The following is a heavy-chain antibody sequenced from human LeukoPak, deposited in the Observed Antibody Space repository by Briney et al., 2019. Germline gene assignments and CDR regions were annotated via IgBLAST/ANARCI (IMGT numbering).Heavy chain of an antibody. CDR1: GGTFSSYA. CDR3: ARDVTYYYDSGFDY. V-gene: IGHV1-69*01. D-gene: IGHD3-22*01. Sequence: SVKVSCKASGGTFSSYAISWVRQAPGQGLEWMGGIIPIFGTANYAQKFQGRVTITADESTSTAYMELSSLRSEDTAVYSCARDVTYYYDSGFDYWGQGTLVTVSS. CDR2: IIPIFGTA. J-gene: IGHJ4*02.